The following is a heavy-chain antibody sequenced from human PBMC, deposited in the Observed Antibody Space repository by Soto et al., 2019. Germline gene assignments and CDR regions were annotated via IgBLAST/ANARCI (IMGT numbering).Heavy chain of an antibody. D-gene: IGHD2-2*02. CDR3: AREGRGKKAGYNGLVSLGY. V-gene: IGHV1-69*06. Sequence: QVQLVQSGAEVKTPGSSLKFSCKVSGSRFSNYVISWVRQAPGHGQEWLARIIPIFNSTKYAQSFQGRVTITADKSTSTASLELSSLRSDDTAVYYCAREGRGKKAGYNGLVSLGYWGQGTLGTVSS. J-gene: IGHJ4*02. CDR2: IIPIFNST. CDR1: GSRFSNYV.